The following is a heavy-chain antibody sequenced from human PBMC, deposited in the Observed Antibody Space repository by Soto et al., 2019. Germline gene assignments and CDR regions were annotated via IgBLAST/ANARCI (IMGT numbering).Heavy chain of an antibody. Sequence: GGSLTLSCAASGFTFSSYAMHWVRQAPGKGLEWVSAISGSGGSTCYADSVKGRFTISRDNSKKTLYLQMNSLRAEETDVYYGAKEFADYDMLTPQDVWAQGTTVTVSS. V-gene: IGHV3-23*01. CDR2: ISGSGGST. CDR1: GFTFSSYA. J-gene: IGHJ6*02. CDR3: AKEFADYDMLTPQDV. D-gene: IGHD3-9*01.